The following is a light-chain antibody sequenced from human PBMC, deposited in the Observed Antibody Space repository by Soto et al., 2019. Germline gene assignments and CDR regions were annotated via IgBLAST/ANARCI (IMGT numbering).Light chain of an antibody. CDR3: QQYDNWT. CDR1: QSVSSY. J-gene: IGKJ1*01. V-gene: IGKV3-11*01. CDR2: DAS. Sequence: EIVLTQSPATLSLSPGERATLSCRASQSVSSYLAWYQQKPGQAPRLLIYDASNRATGIPARFSGSGSGTDFTLTISSLEPEDFAVYYCQQYDNWTFGQGTKVDIK.